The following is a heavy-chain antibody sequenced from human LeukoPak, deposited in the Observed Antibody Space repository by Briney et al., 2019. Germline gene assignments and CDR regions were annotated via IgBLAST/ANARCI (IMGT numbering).Heavy chain of an antibody. CDR1: GYIFTGYY. J-gene: IGHJ4*02. CDR2: INPSGGST. V-gene: IGHV1-46*01. Sequence: ASVKVSCKASGYIFTGYYMHWVRQAPGQGLEWMGIINPSGGSTSYAQKFQGRVTMTRDMSTSTVYMELSSLRSEDTAVYYCAREGVAARRFDYWGQGTLVTVSS. CDR3: AREGVAARRFDY. D-gene: IGHD6-6*01.